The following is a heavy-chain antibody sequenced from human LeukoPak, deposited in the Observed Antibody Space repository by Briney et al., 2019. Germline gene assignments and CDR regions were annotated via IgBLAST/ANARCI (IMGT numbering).Heavy chain of an antibody. CDR3: ARDDSSGWFYY. D-gene: IGHD6-19*01. V-gene: IGHV3-7*01. CDR2: INQAGSEK. Sequence: GGSLRLSCAAAGFTFTGYWTNWVRQAPGKGLEWVANINQAGSEKYYVDSVKGRFTIFRDNAKNSLHLQINSLTAEDTAVYYCARDDSSGWFYYWGQGTLVTVSS. CDR1: GFTFTGYW. J-gene: IGHJ4*02.